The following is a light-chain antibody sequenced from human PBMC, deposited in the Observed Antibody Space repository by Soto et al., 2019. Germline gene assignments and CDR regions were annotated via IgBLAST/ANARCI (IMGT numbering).Light chain of an antibody. V-gene: IGLV3-21*04. Sequence: SYELTQPPSVSVAPGKTARITCGGNNIGSKSVHWYQQKPGQAPVLIIYYDSDRPSGIPERFSGSNSGNTATLTISRVEAGDAADYYCQVWDSSSDHFHVVFGGGTKLTVL. CDR3: QVWDSSSDHFHVV. J-gene: IGLJ2*01. CDR1: NIGSKS. CDR2: YDS.